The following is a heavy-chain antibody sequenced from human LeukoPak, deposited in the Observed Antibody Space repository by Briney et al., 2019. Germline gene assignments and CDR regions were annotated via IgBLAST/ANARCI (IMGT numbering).Heavy chain of an antibody. CDR1: GFMFSSNW. J-gene: IGHJ4*02. Sequence: GGSLRLSCAASGFMFSSNWMSWVRLAPGKGLEWVANIKEDGTETYYVDSVKGRFTISRDNAKNSLYLQMNSLRAEDTAVYYCARAGKWGQGTLVTVSS. CDR2: IKEDGTET. CDR3: ARAGK. D-gene: IGHD3-10*01. V-gene: IGHV3-7*01.